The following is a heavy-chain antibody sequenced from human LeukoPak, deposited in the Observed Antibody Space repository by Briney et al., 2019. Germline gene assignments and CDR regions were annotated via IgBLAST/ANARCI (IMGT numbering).Heavy chain of an antibody. CDR1: GDSISDYY. D-gene: IGHD5-24*01. Sequence: PSETLSLTCTVSGDSISDYYWSWIRQPPGKGLEWIGEVYYSGSTHYNPSLKSRLTISVDTSKNQFSLRLRSVTAADTAMYYCARELDGDGGWFDPWGQGTLVTVSS. J-gene: IGHJ5*02. CDR3: ARELDGDGGWFDP. V-gene: IGHV4-59*01. CDR2: VYYSGST.